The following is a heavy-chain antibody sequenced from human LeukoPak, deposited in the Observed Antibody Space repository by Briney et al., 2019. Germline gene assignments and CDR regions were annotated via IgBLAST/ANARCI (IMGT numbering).Heavy chain of an antibody. J-gene: IGHJ4*02. V-gene: IGHV4-59*01. D-gene: IGHD2-21*02. CDR1: GGSISSYY. CDR2: IYYSGST. CDR3: AREAYCGGDCYSGFDY. Sequence: PSETLSLTCTVSGGSISSYYWSWIRQPPGKGLEWIGYIYYSGSTNYNPSLKSRVTISVKTSKNQFSLKLRSVTAADTAVYYCAREAYCGGDCYSGFDYWGQGTLVTVSS.